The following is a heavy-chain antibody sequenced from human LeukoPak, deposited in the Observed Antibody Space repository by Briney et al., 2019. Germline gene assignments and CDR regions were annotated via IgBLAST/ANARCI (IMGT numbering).Heavy chain of an antibody. D-gene: IGHD5-18*01. CDR1: GGSISSYY. Sequence: SETLSLTCTVSGGSISSYYWSWIRQPPGKGLEWIGYIYYSGSTNYNSSLKSRVTISVDTSKNQFSLKLSSVTAADTAVYYCATERGYSYGQGAFDIWGQGTMVTVSS. CDR3: ATERGYSYGQGAFDI. V-gene: IGHV4-59*01. CDR2: IYYSGST. J-gene: IGHJ3*02.